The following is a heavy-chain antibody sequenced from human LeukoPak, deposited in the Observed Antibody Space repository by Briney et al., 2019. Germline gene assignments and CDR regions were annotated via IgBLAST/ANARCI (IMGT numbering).Heavy chain of an antibody. CDR3: ARTITVTGAYYFDY. Sequence: SETLSLTCTVSSGSISSYYWSWIRQPPGKGLEWIGYIYYSGSTNYNPSLKSRVTISLDTSKKQFSLRLGSVTAADTAVYYCARTITVTGAYYFDYWGQGTLVTVSS. CDR2: IYYSGST. J-gene: IGHJ4*02. CDR1: SGSISSYY. V-gene: IGHV4-59*08. D-gene: IGHD6-19*01.